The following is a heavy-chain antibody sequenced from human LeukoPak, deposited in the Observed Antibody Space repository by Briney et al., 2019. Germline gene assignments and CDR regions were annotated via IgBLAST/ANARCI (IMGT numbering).Heavy chain of an antibody. Sequence: ASVKVSCTASGYTFTGYYMHWVRQAPGQGLEWMGWVNPNSGGTNYAQKFQGRVTMTRDTSISTAYMELSRLRSDDTAVYYCAVPMTSSSSWYWDYYYGMDVWGQGTTVTVSS. CDR2: VNPNSGGT. D-gene: IGHD6-13*01. J-gene: IGHJ6*02. CDR3: AVPMTSSSSWYWDYYYGMDV. V-gene: IGHV1-2*02. CDR1: GYTFTGYY.